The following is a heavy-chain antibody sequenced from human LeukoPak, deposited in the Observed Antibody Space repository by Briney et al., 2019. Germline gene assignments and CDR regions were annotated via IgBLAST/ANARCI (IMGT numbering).Heavy chain of an antibody. D-gene: IGHD3-22*01. Sequence: SETLSLTCTVSGGSISSPYWTWIRQPPGKGLEWIGEINHSGSTNYNPSLKSRVTISVDTSKNQFSLKLSSVTAADTAVYYCARGRPKYYYDSSYYFDYWGQGTLVTVSS. J-gene: IGHJ4*02. CDR3: ARGRPKYYYDSSYYFDY. V-gene: IGHV4-34*01. CDR2: INHSGST. CDR1: GGSISSPY.